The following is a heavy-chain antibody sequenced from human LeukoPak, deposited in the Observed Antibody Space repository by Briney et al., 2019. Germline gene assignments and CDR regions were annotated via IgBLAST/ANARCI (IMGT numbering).Heavy chain of an antibody. V-gene: IGHV4-34*01. J-gene: IGHJ6*03. CDR2: INHSGST. CDR1: GGSFSGYY. D-gene: IGHD1-26*01. CDR3: AGQSGSYGVYCYMDV. Sequence: SETLSLTCAVYGGSFSGYYWSWIRQPPGKGLEWIGEINHSGSTNYTPSLKSRVTISVDTSKSQFSLKLSSVTAADTAVYYCAGQSGSYGVYCYMDVWGKGTTVTISS.